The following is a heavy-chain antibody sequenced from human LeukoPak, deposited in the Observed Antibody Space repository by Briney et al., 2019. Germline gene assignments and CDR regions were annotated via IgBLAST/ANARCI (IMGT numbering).Heavy chain of an antibody. CDR1: GYTFTGYY. J-gene: IGHJ4*02. D-gene: IGHD3-22*01. CDR2: TNPNSGGT. V-gene: IGHV1-2*02. CDR3: ARARGYYSGYFDY. Sequence: ASVKVSCKASGYTFTGYYMHWVRQAPGQGLEWMGWTNPNSGGTNYAQKCQGRVTMTRDTSISTAYMELSRLRSDDTAVYYCARARGYYSGYFDYWGEGTLVTVSS.